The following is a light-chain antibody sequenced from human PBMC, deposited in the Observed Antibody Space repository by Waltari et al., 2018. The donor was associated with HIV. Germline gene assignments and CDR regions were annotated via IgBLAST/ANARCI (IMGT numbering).Light chain of an antibody. J-gene: IGLJ3*02. V-gene: IGLV6-57*04. CDR1: SGSIGSKY. Sequence: NFMLTQPHFVSESPGKTTTFSCTRNSGSIGSKYVQWYQQRPGSAPIIVIFENTKRPSGVPDRFSGSIDSSSNSASLTISGLKTEDEATYYCQSYDDNNSWIFGGGTMLTVL. CDR3: QSYDDNNSWI. CDR2: ENT.